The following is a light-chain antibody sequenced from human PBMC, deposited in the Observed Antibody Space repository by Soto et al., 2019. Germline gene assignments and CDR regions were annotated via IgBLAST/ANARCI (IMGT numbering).Light chain of an antibody. J-gene: IGKJ2*01. Sequence: DIQMTHSPSSLSASVGDRVTITCRASQSISTYINWYQHKPGKAPKVLIYAASILPSGVPSRFSGGRSGTDFTLTINSLQPEDFATYYCQQSSNTPYTFGQGTKVDIK. CDR1: QSISTY. CDR2: AAS. CDR3: QQSSNTPYT. V-gene: IGKV1-39*01.